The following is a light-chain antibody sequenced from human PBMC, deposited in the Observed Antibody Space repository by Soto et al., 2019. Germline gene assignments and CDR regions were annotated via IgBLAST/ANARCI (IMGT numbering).Light chain of an antibody. CDR3: QQYNNWPWT. CDR1: QSVSSN. J-gene: IGKJ1*01. Sequence: EIVMTQSPATLSVSPGERATLSCRASQSVSSNLAWYQRKPGQAPRLLIYGASTRATGIPARFSGSGSGTEFTLTISSLQPEDFAVYYCQQYNNWPWTFGQGTKV. V-gene: IGKV3-15*01. CDR2: GAS.